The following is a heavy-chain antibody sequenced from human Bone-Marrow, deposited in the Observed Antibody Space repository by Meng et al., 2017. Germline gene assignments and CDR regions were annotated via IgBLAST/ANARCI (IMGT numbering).Heavy chain of an antibody. CDR1: GGSFSGYY. CDR3: ARGGYCSGGSCN. Sequence: QVQLQQWGAGLLKPSETLSITCAVYGGSFSGYYWSWIRQPPGKGLEWIGEINHSGSTNYNPSLKSRVTISVDTSKNQFSLKLSSVTAADTAVYYCARGGYCSGGSCNWGQGTLVTVSS. V-gene: IGHV4-34*01. CDR2: INHSGST. D-gene: IGHD2-15*01. J-gene: IGHJ4*02.